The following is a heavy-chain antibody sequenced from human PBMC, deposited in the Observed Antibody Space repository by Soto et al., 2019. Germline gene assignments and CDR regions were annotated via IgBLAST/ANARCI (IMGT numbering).Heavy chain of an antibody. Sequence: EVQLLESGGDLVQPGGSLRLSCAASGFTFTSYAMSWIRQAPGKGLEWVSAITGGGDNTYYADSVKGRFTISRDNSQNTLYLQMNILRAEDTAFYYCTQDGGSRDWLTVNWGQGTLVTVSS. CDR3: TQDGGSRDWLTVN. CDR1: GFTFTSYA. V-gene: IGHV3-23*01. D-gene: IGHD3-9*01. J-gene: IGHJ4*02. CDR2: ITGGGDNT.